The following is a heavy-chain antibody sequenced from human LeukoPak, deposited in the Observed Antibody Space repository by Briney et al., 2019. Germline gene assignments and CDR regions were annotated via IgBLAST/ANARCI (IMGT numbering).Heavy chain of an antibody. Sequence: ASVKVSCTASGYTFTSYYMHWVRQAPGQGLEWMGIINPSGGSTSYAQKFQGRVTMTRDTSTSTVYMELSSLRSEDTAVYYCARDMPGYSSGWFSSYYYYYYGMDVWGQGTTVTVSS. V-gene: IGHV1-46*01. CDR2: INPSGGST. J-gene: IGHJ6*02. CDR1: GYTFTSYY. CDR3: ARDMPGYSSGWFSSYYYYYYGMDV. D-gene: IGHD6-19*01.